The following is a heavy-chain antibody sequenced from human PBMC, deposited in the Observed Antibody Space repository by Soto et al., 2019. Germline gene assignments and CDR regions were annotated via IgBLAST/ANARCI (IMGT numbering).Heavy chain of an antibody. Sequence: SVKVSCKASGYTFTSYGTSWVRQAPVQGLEWMGWISAYNGNTNYAQKLQGRVTMTTDTSTSTAYMELRSLRSDDTAMYYCARDLWLVPEVGDYWGQGTLVTVSS. CDR1: GYTFTSYG. CDR2: ISAYNGNT. D-gene: IGHD6-19*01. V-gene: IGHV1-18*04. J-gene: IGHJ4*02. CDR3: ARDLWLVPEVGDY.